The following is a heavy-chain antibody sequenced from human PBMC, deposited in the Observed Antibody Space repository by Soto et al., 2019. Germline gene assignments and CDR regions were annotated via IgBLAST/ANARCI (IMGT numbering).Heavy chain of an antibody. CDR1: GGSISSGDYY. Sequence: SETLSLTCTVSGGSISSGDYYWSWIRQPPGKGLEWIGYIYYSGSTYYNPSLKSRVTISVDTSKNQFSLKLSSVTAADTAVYYCARDRITGTTQLYYYGMDVWGQRTTVTVSS. J-gene: IGHJ6*02. CDR3: ARDRITGTTQLYYYGMDV. D-gene: IGHD1-7*01. CDR2: IYYSGST. V-gene: IGHV4-30-4*01.